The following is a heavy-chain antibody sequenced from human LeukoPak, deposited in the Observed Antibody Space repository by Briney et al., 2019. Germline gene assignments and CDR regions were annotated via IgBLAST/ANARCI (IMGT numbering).Heavy chain of an antibody. Sequence: GGSLRLSCAASGFTFSGSAMHWVRQASGKGLEWVGRIRSKANSYATAYAASVKGRFTISRDDSKNTAYLQMNSLKTEDTAVYYCTRPGYSGGYTDFDYWGQGTLVTVSS. CDR2: IRSKANSYAT. D-gene: IGHD1-26*01. V-gene: IGHV3-73*01. J-gene: IGHJ4*02. CDR1: GFTFSGSA. CDR3: TRPGYSGGYTDFDY.